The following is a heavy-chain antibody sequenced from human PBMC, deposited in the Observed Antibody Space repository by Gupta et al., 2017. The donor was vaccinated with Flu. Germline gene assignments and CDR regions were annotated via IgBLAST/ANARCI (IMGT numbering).Heavy chain of an antibody. CDR2: IRGIVDNT. Sequence: VRQARGKGLEWVSAIRGIVDNTYYADSVKGRSTISRDNSKNTRYLQMNSLKADYTAVYYCAKERTVTIGWIVPWCRGTLVPVSS. V-gene: IGHV3-23*01. CDR3: AKERTVTIGWIVP. J-gene: IGHJ5*02. D-gene: IGHD4-17*01.